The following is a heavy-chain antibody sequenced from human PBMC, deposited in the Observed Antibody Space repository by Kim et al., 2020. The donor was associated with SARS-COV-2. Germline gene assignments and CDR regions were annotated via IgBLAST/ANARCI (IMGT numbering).Heavy chain of an antibody. D-gene: IGHD3-22*01. Sequence: SVKVSCKASGGTFSSYAISWVRLAPGQGLEWMGGIIPIFGTANYAQKFQGRVTITADESTSTAYMELSSLRSEDTAVYYCARWGENSDYYDSSGPDAFDIWGQGTMVTVSS. CDR3: ARWGENSDYYDSSGPDAFDI. CDR2: IIPIFGTA. CDR1: GGTFSSYA. V-gene: IGHV1-69*13. J-gene: IGHJ3*02.